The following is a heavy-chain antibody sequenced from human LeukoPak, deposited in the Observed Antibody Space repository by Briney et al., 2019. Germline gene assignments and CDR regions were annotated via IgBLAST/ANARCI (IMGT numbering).Heavy chain of an antibody. J-gene: IGHJ5*02. CDR2: INHSGST. V-gene: IGHV4-38-2*02. D-gene: IGHD5-18*01. CDR1: GYSIRSGFY. CDR3: AKYSYGYPNWFDP. Sequence: SETLSLTCTVSGYSIRSGFYWGWIRQPPGKGLEWIGEINHSGSTNYNPSLKSRVTISVDTSKNQFSLKLSSVTAADTAVYYCAKYSYGYPNWFDPWGQGTLVTVSS.